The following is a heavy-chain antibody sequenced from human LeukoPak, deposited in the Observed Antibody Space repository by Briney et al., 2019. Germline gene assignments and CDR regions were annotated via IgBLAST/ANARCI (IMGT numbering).Heavy chain of an antibody. Sequence: GGSLRLSCAASGFTFSSYAMHWVRQAPGKGLEWVAVISYDGSNKYYADSVKGRFTISRDNSKNTLYLQMNNLRAEDTAVYYCARDLGVAAAWTYFDYWGQGTLVTVSS. D-gene: IGHD6-13*01. CDR3: ARDLGVAAAWTYFDY. J-gene: IGHJ4*02. V-gene: IGHV3-30-3*01. CDR1: GFTFSSYA. CDR2: ISYDGSNK.